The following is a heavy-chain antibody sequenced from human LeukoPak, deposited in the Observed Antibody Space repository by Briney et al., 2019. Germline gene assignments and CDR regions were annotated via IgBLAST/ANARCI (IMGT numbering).Heavy chain of an antibody. CDR3: TRHPDCSSTSCYWREDHYGMDV. D-gene: IGHD2-2*01. Sequence: GGSLRLSCAASGFTFSGSAMHWVRQASGKGLEWVGRIRSKANSYATAYAASVKGRFTISRDDSKNTAYLQMNSLKTEDTAVYYCTRHPDCSSTSCYWREDHYGMDVWGQGTTVTVSS. CDR1: GFTFSGSA. V-gene: IGHV3-73*01. CDR2: IRSKANSYAT. J-gene: IGHJ6*02.